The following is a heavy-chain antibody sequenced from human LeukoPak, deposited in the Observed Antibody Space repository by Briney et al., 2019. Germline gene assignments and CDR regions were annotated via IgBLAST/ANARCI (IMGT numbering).Heavy chain of an antibody. CDR2: IWYDGSNK. D-gene: IGHD6-13*01. V-gene: IGHV3-33*01. J-gene: IGHJ5*02. Sequence: GRSLRLSCAASGFTFSSYGMHWVRQAPGKGLEWVAVIWYDGSNKYYADSVKGRFTISRDNAKNSLYLQMNSLRAEDTAVYYCARVFGQQLAFDPWGQGTLVTVSS. CDR3: ARVFGQQLAFDP. CDR1: GFTFSSYG.